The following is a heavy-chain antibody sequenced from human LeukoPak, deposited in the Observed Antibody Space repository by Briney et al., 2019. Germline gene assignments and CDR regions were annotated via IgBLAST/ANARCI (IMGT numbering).Heavy chain of an antibody. CDR2: INPNSGGT. CDR1: GYTFTGYY. J-gene: IGHJ5*02. D-gene: IGHD6-13*01. Sequence: ASVKVSCKASGYTFTGYYMHWVRQAPGQGLEWMGWINPNSGGTNYAQKFQGRVTMTRDTSISTAYMELSRLRSDDTAVYYCARAGYSSSWFFRAGWFDPWGQGTLVTVSS. CDR3: ARAGYSSSWFFRAGWFDP. V-gene: IGHV1-2*02.